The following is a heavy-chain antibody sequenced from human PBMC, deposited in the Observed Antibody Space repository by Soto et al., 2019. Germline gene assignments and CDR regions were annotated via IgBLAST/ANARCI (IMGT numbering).Heavy chain of an antibody. CDR1: GGSVSSGSYY. D-gene: IGHD1-26*01. V-gene: IGHV4-61*01. J-gene: IGHJ4*02. CDR2: IYYSGST. CDR3: AREIVGAASFDY. Sequence: PSETLSLTCTVSGGSVSSGSYYWSWIRQPPGKGLEWIGYIYYSGSTNYNPSLKSRVTISVDTSKNQFSLKLTSLTAADTAVYYCAREIVGAASFDYWGQGTLVTVSS.